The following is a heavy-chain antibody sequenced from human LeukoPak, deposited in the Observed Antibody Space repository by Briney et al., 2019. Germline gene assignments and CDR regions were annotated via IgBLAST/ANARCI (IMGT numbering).Heavy chain of an antibody. CDR1: GFTFSSYA. Sequence: GGSLRLSCTASGFTFSSYAIHWVRQAPGKGLEWVAVISYDGSNKYYADSVKGRFTISRDNSKNTLYLQMNSLRAEDTAVYYCASDTAITMPSGLRYWGQGTLVIVSS. D-gene: IGHD3-10*01. V-gene: IGHV3-30*04. CDR2: ISYDGSNK. CDR3: ASDTAITMPSGLRY. J-gene: IGHJ4*02.